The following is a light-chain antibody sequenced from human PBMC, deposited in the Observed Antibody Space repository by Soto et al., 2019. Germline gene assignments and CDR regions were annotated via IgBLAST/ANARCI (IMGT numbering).Light chain of an antibody. J-gene: IGKJ2*01. CDR3: QQYDSSSYT. CDR1: QSISSSY. CDR2: GAS. V-gene: IGKV3-20*01. Sequence: EVVLTQSPGTLSLSPGERATLSCRASQSISSSYLVWYQQKPGQAPRLLIYGASSRATGIPDRFSGSGSGTDFTLTISRLEPEDLEVYYCQQYDSSSYTFGQGTKLEIK.